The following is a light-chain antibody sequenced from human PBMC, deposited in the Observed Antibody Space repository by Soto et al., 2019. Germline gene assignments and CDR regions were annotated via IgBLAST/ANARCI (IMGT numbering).Light chain of an antibody. Sequence: QPVLTQPPSVSGAPGKRVTISCTGSNSNIGAGYDVHWYQQIPGTAPKLLIYGNINRSSGVPDRFSGSKSGTSASLAITGLQADDEADYYCQSYDSSLTVVFGGGTKVTVL. CDR1: NSNIGAGYD. CDR3: QSYDSSLTVV. CDR2: GNI. J-gene: IGLJ2*01. V-gene: IGLV1-40*01.